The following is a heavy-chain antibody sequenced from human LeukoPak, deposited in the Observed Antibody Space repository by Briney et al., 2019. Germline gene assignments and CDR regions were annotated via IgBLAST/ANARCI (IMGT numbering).Heavy chain of an antibody. CDR3: AGDYYGLGSLDY. CDR2: MYTGGNT. V-gene: IGHV3-53*01. CDR1: EFTVSNTY. J-gene: IGHJ4*02. Sequence: GGSLRLSCAASEFTVSNTYISWVRQAPGKGLEWVSVMYTGGNTYYADSVKGRFTISRDNSKNTLSLQMNSLRAEDTAVYYCAGDYYGLGSLDYWGQGTLVTVSS. D-gene: IGHD3-10*01.